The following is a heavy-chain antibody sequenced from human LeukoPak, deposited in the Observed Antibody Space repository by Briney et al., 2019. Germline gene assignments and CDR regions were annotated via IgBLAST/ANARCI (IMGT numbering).Heavy chain of an antibody. V-gene: IGHV4-34*01. CDR2: INHSGST. J-gene: IGHJ4*02. CDR1: GGSFSGYY. D-gene: IGHD2-21*02. Sequence: SETLSLTCAVYGGSFSGYYWSWIRQPPGKGLEWIGEINHSGSTNYNPSLKSRVTISVDTSKNQFSLKLSSVTAADTAVYYCARRREEQIVVVTAIVFDYWGQGTLVTVSS. CDR3: ARRREEQIVVVTAIVFDY.